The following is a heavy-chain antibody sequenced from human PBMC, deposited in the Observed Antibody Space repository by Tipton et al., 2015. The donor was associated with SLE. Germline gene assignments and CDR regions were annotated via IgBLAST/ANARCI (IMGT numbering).Heavy chain of an antibody. CDR1: GGSISLTSFN. V-gene: IGHV4-39*07. CDR2: VFHSGNT. Sequence: TLSLTCTVSGGSISLTSFNWGWIRQPPGKGLEWIGCVFHSGNTYYSPSLKSRVTISVDTSKNEFYLKLRSVTAADTAVYYCARPDRMWGQGTMVAVSS. D-gene: IGHD1-14*01. CDR3: ARPDRM. J-gene: IGHJ3*02.